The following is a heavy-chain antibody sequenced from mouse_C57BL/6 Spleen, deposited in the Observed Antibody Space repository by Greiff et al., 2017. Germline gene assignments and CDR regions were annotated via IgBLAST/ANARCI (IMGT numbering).Heavy chain of an antibody. Sequence: QVQLKQPGAELVKPGASVKLSCKASGYTFTSYWMHWVKQRPGRGLEWIGRIDPNSGGTKYNEKFKSKATLTVDKPSSTAYMQLSSLTSEDSAVYYCARSGATVVERGPWFAYWGQGTLVTVSA. D-gene: IGHD1-1*01. CDR2: IDPNSGGT. V-gene: IGHV1-72*01. CDR3: ARSGATVVERGPWFAY. J-gene: IGHJ3*01. CDR1: GYTFTSYW.